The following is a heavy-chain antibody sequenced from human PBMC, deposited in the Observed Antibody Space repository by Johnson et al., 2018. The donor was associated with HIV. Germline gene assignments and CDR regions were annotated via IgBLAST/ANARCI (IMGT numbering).Heavy chain of an antibody. CDR2: ISGGSAGT. CDR3: PVDTEAFDI. J-gene: IGHJ3*02. Sequence: QVQLVESGGGLVKPGGSLRLSCVGSGFTFSDYYMSWVRQAPGKGLEWIAYISGGSAGTFYADSVKGRFTISRDNSKNTLYLQMNSLRAEDTAVYYCPVDTEAFDIWGQGTMVTVSS. CDR1: GFTFSDYY. D-gene: IGHD1-14*01. V-gene: IGHV3-11*06.